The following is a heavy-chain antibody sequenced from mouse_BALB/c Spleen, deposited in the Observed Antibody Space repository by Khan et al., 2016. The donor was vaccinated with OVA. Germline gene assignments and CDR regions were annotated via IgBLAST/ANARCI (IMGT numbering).Heavy chain of an antibody. J-gene: IGHJ3*01. CDR3: ARLAYYYDSEGFAY. CDR2: ISSGGSYT. Sequence: EVQLQESGGDLVKPEGSLKLSCAASGFTFSTYGMSWVRQTPDKRLEWVATISSGGSYTYYPDSVQGRFTISRDHAKNTLYLQMSSLKCEDTAMFYCARLAYYYDSEGFAYWGQGTLVTVSA. V-gene: IGHV5-6*01. CDR1: GFTFSTYG. D-gene: IGHD1-1*01.